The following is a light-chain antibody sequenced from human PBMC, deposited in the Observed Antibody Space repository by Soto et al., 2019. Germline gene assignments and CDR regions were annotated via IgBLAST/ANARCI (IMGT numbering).Light chain of an antibody. CDR3: SSYAGNNKLV. Sequence: QSALTRPPSASGSPGQSVTISCTGTSSDVGGYNYVSWYQQHPGKAPKLMIYEVSKRPSGVPDRFSGSKSGNTASLTVSGLQAEDEADYYCSSYAGNNKLVFGGGTKVTVL. CDR1: SSDVGGYNY. V-gene: IGLV2-8*01. CDR2: EVS. J-gene: IGLJ2*01.